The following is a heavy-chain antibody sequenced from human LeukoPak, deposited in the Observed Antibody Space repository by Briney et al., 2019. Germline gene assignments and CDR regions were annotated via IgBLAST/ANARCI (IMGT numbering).Heavy chain of an antibody. CDR1: GGSFSGYY. CDR2: INHSGST. Sequence: SETLSLTCAVYGGSFSGYYWSWIRQPPGKGLEWIGEINHSGSTNYNPSLKSRVTISVDTSKNQFSLKLSPVTAADTAVYYCARGGEDCSSTSCYFRFYYYYMDVWGKGTTVTVSS. D-gene: IGHD2-2*01. V-gene: IGHV4-34*01. CDR3: ARGGEDCSSTSCYFRFYYYYMDV. J-gene: IGHJ6*03.